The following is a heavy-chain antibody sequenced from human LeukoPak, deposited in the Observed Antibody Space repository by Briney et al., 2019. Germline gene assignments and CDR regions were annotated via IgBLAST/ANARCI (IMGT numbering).Heavy chain of an antibody. V-gene: IGHV3-49*04. D-gene: IGHD3-10*01. CDR3: AKDRGWFGGSLANFDD. J-gene: IGHJ4*02. Sequence: GGSLRLSCTVSGFPFGDYAMSWVRQAPGKGLEWVGFIRGKAYGGTTEYAASVKGRFTISRDDSKSIAYLQMNSLKTEDTAVYYCAKDRGWFGGSLANFDDWGQGTLVTVSS. CDR2: IRGKAYGGTT. CDR1: GFPFGDYA.